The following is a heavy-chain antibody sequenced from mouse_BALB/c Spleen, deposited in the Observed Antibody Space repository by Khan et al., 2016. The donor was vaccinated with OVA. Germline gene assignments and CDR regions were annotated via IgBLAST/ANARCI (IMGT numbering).Heavy chain of an antibody. Sequence: DLVKPGASVKLSCKASGYTFTSYWINWIKPRPGQGLEWIGRIGPGSGSTDYNEMFRDKATLTVDTSSSTVYIQFSSLSSADSAVYVCARHNYYGNTYYAMDYWGQGTSVTGSS. CDR2: IGPGSGST. CDR1: GYTFTSYW. CDR3: ARHNYYGNTYYAMDY. D-gene: IGHD2-1*01. V-gene: IGHV1S41*01. J-gene: IGHJ4*01.